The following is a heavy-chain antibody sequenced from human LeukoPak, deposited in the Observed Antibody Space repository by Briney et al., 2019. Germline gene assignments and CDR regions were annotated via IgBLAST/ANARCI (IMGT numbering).Heavy chain of an antibody. CDR3: AREEDSSGYYLDY. V-gene: IGHV3-33*08. J-gene: IGHJ4*02. Sequence: GGSLRLSCTASGFTFSSYAMSCVRQAPGKGLEWVAVIWYDVSNKYYADSVKGRFTISRDNSKNTLYLQMNSLRAEDTAVYYCAREEDSSGYYLDYWGQGTLVTVSS. D-gene: IGHD3-22*01. CDR2: IWYDVSNK. CDR1: GFTFSSYA.